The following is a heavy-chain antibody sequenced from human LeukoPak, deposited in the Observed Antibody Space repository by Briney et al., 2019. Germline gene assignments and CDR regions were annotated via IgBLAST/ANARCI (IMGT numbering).Heavy chain of an antibody. J-gene: IGHJ5*02. D-gene: IGHD6-6*01. V-gene: IGHV3-7*01. Sequence: GGSLRLSCAASGFTFSSYWMSWVRQAPGKGLEWVANIKQDGSEKYYVDSVKGRFTISRDNAKNSLYLQMNSLGAEDTAVYYCARVWAYSSSWSWFDPWGQGTLVTVSS. CDR1: GFTFSSYW. CDR3: ARVWAYSSSWSWFDP. CDR2: IKQDGSEK.